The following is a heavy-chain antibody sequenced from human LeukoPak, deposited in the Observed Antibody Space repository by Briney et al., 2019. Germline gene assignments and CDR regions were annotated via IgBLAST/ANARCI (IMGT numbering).Heavy chain of an antibody. CDR1: GFTVSSNY. J-gene: IGHJ4*02. CDR2: IYSGGST. CDR3: ARERTYSGYADY. D-gene: IGHD5-12*01. Sequence: GGSLRLSCAASGFTVSSNYMSWVRQAPGKGLEWVSVIYSGGSTYYADSVKGRFTISRDNSKNTLYLQMNSLRAEDTAVYYCARERTYSGYADYWGQGTLVTVSS. V-gene: IGHV3-66*01.